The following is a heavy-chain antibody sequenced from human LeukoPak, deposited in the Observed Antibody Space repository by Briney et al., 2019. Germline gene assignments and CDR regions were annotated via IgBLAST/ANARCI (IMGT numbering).Heavy chain of an antibody. J-gene: IGHJ4*02. Sequence: ASVKVSCKASGYTFTSYDINWVRQATGQGLEWMGWMNPNSGNTGYAQKFQGRVTMTRSSSISTAYMELSSLRFEDTAVYYCARALRYCSGGSCPQYYFDYWGQGTLVTVSS. CDR3: ARALRYCSGGSCPQYYFDY. CDR2: MNPNSGNT. V-gene: IGHV1-8*01. D-gene: IGHD2-15*01. CDR1: GYTFTSYD.